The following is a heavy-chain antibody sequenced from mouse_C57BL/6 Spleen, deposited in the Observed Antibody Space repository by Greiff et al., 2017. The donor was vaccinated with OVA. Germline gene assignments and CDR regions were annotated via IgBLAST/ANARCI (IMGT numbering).Heavy chain of an antibody. D-gene: IGHD1-1*01. CDR1: GFTFPDYY. Sequence: EVQLVESGGGLVQPGGSLSLSCAASGFTFPDYYMSWVRQPPGKALEWLGFIRNKANGYTTEYSASVKGRFTISRDNSQSILYLQMNALRAEDSATYYCARGYGSSYWYFDVWGTGTTVTVSS. CDR2: IRNKANGYTT. CDR3: ARGYGSSYWYFDV. V-gene: IGHV7-3*01. J-gene: IGHJ1*03.